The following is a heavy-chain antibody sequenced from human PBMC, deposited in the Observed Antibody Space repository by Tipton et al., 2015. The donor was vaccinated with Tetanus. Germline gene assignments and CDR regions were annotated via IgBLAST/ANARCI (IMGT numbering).Heavy chain of an antibody. CDR2: ISYDGSNK. Sequence: SLRLSCKASGFTFSSYAMHWVRQAPGKGLEWVAVISYDGSNKYYADSVKGRFTISRDNSKNTLYLQMNSLRAEDTAAYYCARESYYDSSGYATYAFDIWGQGTMVTVSS. J-gene: IGHJ3*02. V-gene: IGHV3-30*04. CDR3: ARESYYDSSGYATYAFDI. CDR1: GFTFSSYA. D-gene: IGHD3-22*01.